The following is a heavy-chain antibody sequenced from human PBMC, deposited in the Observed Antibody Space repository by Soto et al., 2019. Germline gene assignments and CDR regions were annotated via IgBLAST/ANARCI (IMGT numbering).Heavy chain of an antibody. CDR1: GYSFTTYG. Sequence: QVQLVQSGGEVKKPGASVKVSCKTSGYSFTTYGISWVRQAPGQGLEWMGWISGYNGNTHYAQKFQGRVSMTTDTSTSTAYMELRSLRSADTGVYYCAREGPAPYYYYGMDVWGQGTTVTVSS. CDR3: AREGPAPYYYYGMDV. J-gene: IGHJ6*02. V-gene: IGHV1-18*01. CDR2: ISGYNGNT.